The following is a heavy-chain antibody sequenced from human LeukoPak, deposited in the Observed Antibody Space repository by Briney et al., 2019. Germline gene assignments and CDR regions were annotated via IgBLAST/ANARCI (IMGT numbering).Heavy chain of an antibody. D-gene: IGHD4-17*01. Sequence: SGTLSLTCAVYGGSFSGYYWGWIRPPPGKGLGWIGEINHSGSTNYNPSLKSQVTISVDTSKNQFSLKLSSVTAADTAVYYCARGPHGDYSDYWGQGTLVTVSS. V-gene: IGHV4-34*01. CDR1: GGSFSGYY. CDR2: INHSGST. CDR3: ARGPHGDYSDY. J-gene: IGHJ4*02.